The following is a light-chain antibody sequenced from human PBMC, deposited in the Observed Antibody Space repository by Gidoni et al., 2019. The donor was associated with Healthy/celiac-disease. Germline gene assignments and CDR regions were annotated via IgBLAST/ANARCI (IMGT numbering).Light chain of an antibody. CDR3: AAWDDSLTVYV. CDR1: SSNIGSNT. V-gene: IGLV1-44*01. J-gene: IGLJ1*01. Sequence: QSVLTQPPSPSGTPGPRVTISCSGSSSNIGSNTVNWYQQLPGTAPKLLIYSNNQRPSGVPDRFSGSKSGTSASLAISGLQSEDEADYYCAAWDDSLTVYVFGTGTKVTVL. CDR2: SNN.